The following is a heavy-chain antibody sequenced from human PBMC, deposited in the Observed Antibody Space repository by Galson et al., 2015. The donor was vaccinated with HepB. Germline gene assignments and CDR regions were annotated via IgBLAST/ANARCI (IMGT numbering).Heavy chain of an antibody. Sequence: LRLSCAASGFPFSTYWMHWVRQAPGKGLVWVSRISSDGSSTSYADSVKGRFTVSRDNTKNTLYLQMNSLRAEDTAVYYCVSQWEPFWGLGTLVTVSS. CDR1: GFPFSTYW. J-gene: IGHJ4*02. D-gene: IGHD1-26*01. CDR2: ISSDGSST. V-gene: IGHV3-74*01. CDR3: VSQWEPF.